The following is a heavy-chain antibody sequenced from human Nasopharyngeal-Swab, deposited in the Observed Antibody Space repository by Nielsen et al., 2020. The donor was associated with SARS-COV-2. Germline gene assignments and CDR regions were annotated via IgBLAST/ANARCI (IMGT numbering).Heavy chain of an antibody. V-gene: IGHV4-30-4*01. CDR2: IYYSGST. D-gene: IGHD2-2*01. CDR3: ARDDVYCSSTSCCRAPLNY. J-gene: IGHJ4*02. Sequence: WIRQPPGKGLEWIGYIYYSGSTYYNPSLKSRVTISVDTSKNQFSLKLSSVTAADTAVYYCARDDVYCSSTSCCRAPLNYWGQGTLVTVSS.